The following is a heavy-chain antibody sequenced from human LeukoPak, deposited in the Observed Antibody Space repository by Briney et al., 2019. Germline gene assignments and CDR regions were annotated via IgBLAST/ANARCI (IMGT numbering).Heavy chain of an antibody. CDR1: GFSLSTRGMA. CDR3: ARIPLYGAYLDY. V-gene: IGHV2-70*01. J-gene: IGHJ4*02. CDR2: IDWEDDA. D-gene: IGHD4-17*01. Sequence: SGPALVKPTQTLRLTCTFSGFSLSTRGMAVTWIRQPPGKALEWLALIDWEDDAFYSTSLKMSLTISKDTSKNLVVLTMTNMAPVDTGTYYCARIPLYGAYLDYWGQGTLVTVSS.